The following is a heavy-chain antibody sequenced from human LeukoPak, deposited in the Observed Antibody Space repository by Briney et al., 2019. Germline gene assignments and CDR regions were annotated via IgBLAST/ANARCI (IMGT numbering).Heavy chain of an antibody. D-gene: IGHD5-18*01. CDR1: GGSISSHY. V-gene: IGHV4-59*11. J-gene: IGHJ4*02. CDR2: LLDSVNT. CDR3: ATIKRGSIYGYFDF. Sequence: SETLSLTCTVSGGSISSHYWSWIRQPPGKGLEWIAYLLDSVNTKDNPSLNSRLTLSADTSKNQFSLRLSPVTAADTAVYYCATIKRGSIYGYFDFWGQGIKVTVSS.